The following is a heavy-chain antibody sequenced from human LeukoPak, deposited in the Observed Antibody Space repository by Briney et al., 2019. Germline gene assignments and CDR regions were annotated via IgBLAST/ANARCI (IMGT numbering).Heavy chain of an antibody. J-gene: IGHJ5*02. CDR3: ARGKLAAPGRTGYNWFDP. V-gene: IGHV1-2*02. CDR2: INLNSGGT. Sequence: ASVKVSCKASGYTFTGYYIHWVRQAPGQGLEWMGWINLNSGGTNYAQKFQGRVTMPRDTSITTAYMELSGLRSDDTAIYYCARGKLAAPGRTGYNWFDPWGQGTLVTVSS. D-gene: IGHD6-13*01. CDR1: GYTFTGYY.